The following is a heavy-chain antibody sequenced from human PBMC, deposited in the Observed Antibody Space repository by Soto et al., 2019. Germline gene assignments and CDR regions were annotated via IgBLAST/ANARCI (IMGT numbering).Heavy chain of an antibody. CDR1: GFTFSSYS. D-gene: IGHD3-22*01. Sequence: GGSLRLSCAASGFTFSSYSMNWVRQAPGKGLEWVSYISSSSSTIYYADSVKGRFTISRDNAKNSLYLQMNSLRSEDTAVYYCARAWGDYYDMVPGYWGQGTLVTVSS. CDR2: ISSSSSTI. V-gene: IGHV3-48*01. CDR3: ARAWGDYYDMVPGY. J-gene: IGHJ4*02.